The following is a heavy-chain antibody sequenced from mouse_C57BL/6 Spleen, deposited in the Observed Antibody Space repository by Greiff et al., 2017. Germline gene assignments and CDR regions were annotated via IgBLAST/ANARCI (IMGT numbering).Heavy chain of an antibody. D-gene: IGHD2-13*01. CDR2: INYDGSST. CDR1: GFTFSDYY. CDR3: ARDGDGLFDY. Sequence: EVQRVESEGGLVQPGSSMKLSCTASGFTFSDYYMAWVRQVPEKGLEWVANINYDGSSTYYLDSLKSRFIISRDNAKNILYLQMSSLKSEDTATYYCARDGDGLFDYWGQGTTLTVSS. J-gene: IGHJ2*01. V-gene: IGHV5-16*01.